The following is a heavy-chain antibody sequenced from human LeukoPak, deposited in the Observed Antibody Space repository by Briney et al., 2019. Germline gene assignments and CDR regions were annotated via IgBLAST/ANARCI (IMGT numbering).Heavy chain of an antibody. CDR2: IQSDGSYK. CDR1: GFTFSSSA. D-gene: IGHD2-2*01. V-gene: IGHV3-30*02. J-gene: IGHJ4*02. CDR3: ATHCSGTTCHRDY. Sequence: GGSLRLSCAASGFTFSSSAMHWVRQAPGKGLECVAFIQSDGSYKHYSDSVKGRFTISRDNSKNTLYLEMNSLRVVGTGVYYCATHCSGTTCHRDYWGQGTLVTVSS.